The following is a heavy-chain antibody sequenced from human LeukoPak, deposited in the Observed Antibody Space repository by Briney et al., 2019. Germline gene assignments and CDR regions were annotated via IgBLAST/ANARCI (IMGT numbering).Heavy chain of an antibody. Sequence: ASVKVSCKASGGTFSSYAISWVRQAPGQGLEWMGGIIPIFGTANYAQKFQGRVTITADESTSTAYMELSSLRSEDTAVYYCARGGYYDSSGYYYYYYMDVWGKGTTVTVSS. CDR1: GGTFSSYA. CDR2: IIPIFGTA. D-gene: IGHD3-22*01. J-gene: IGHJ6*03. CDR3: ARGGYYDSSGYYYYYYMDV. V-gene: IGHV1-69*01.